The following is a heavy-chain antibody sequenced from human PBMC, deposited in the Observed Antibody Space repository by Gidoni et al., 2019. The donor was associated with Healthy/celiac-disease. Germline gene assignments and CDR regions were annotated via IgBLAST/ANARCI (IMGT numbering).Heavy chain of an antibody. D-gene: IGHD2-2*01. CDR1: GGSISSGSYY. J-gene: IGHJ6*02. CDR2: IYPSGST. CDR3: ARYGCSSTSCYADV. Sequence: QVQLQESGPGLVKPSQTLSLTCTVSGGSISSGSYYWSWIRQPAGKGLEWIGRIYPSGSTNYNPSLKSRVTISVDTSKNQFSLKLSSVTAADTAVYYCARYGCSSTSCYADVWGQGTTVTVSS. V-gene: IGHV4-61*02.